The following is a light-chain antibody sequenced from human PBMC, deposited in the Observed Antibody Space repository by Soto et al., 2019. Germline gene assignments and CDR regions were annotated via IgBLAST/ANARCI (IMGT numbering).Light chain of an antibody. CDR3: QQYNDFQYT. CDR2: KAT. V-gene: IGKV1-5*03. Sequence: DIQMTQSPSTLSASVGDGVTITCRASESIGSWVAWYQQKTGKAPKLLISKATNLQSGVPSRFSGSGSGTDSSLPLSSLQPVDSATYYCQQYNDFQYTFGQGTKLEI. CDR1: ESIGSW. J-gene: IGKJ2*01.